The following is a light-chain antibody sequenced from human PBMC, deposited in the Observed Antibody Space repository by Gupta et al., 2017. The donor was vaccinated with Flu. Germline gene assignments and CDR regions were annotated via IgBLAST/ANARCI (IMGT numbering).Light chain of an antibody. CDR1: NIGSKN. CDR2: KDD. CDR3: QLWDSTTVRGYV. V-gene: IGLV3-9*01. J-gene: IGLJ1*01. Sequence: SYALTQPLSVSVALGQTATITCGGNNIGSKNVHWYQQKPGQAPLLIIYKDDNRPSGVPDRFSGSNSGNTATLTISRAQAGDEADYYCQLWDSTTVRGYVFGSGTRVTVL.